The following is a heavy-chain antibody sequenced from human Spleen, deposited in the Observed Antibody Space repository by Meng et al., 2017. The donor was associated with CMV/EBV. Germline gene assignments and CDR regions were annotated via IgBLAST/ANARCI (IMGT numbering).Heavy chain of an antibody. CDR3: ARDLRHVSDYGSYEDTFDI. J-gene: IGHJ3*02. CDR1: GYSFTNYD. D-gene: IGHD4-11*01. Sequence: ASVKVSCKASGYSFTNYDISWVRQAPGQGLEWMGWISPYDGDRNYAPRLQGRVTMATDTSTRTAYMDLRSLRSDDTAVYYCARDLRHVSDYGSYEDTFDIWGQGTMVTVSS. CDR2: ISPYDGDR. V-gene: IGHV1-18*01.